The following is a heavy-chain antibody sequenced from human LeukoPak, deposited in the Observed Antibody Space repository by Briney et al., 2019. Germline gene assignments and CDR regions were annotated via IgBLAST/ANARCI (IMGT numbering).Heavy chain of an antibody. D-gene: IGHD3-10*02. J-gene: IGHJ6*04. V-gene: IGHV3-7*01. CDR2: IGGDGRRK. Sequence: GGSLRLSCVASGLTFSSQWMTWVRQAPGKGVEWLANIGGDGRRKFYEDSVEGRFTISRDNAKNSLYLQMNSLRAEDTAVYYCAELGITMIGGVWGKGTTVTISS. CDR1: GLTFSSQW. CDR3: AELGITMIGGV.